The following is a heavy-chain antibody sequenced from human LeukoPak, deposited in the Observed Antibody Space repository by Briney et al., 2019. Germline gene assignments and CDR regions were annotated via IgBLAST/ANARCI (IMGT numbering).Heavy chain of an antibody. J-gene: IGHJ6*02. CDR1: GLKFSSYG. CDR3: ARVMGYYYAMDV. D-gene: IGHD1-26*01. V-gene: IGHV3-48*03. Sequence: TGGSLRLSCAASGLKFSSYGANWVRQAPGKGLEWVSYISSSGNNIYYADSVKGRFTISRDIAKNSLYLQMNSLRADDTAVYYCARVMGYYYAMDVWGQGTTVTVSS. CDR2: ISSSGNNI.